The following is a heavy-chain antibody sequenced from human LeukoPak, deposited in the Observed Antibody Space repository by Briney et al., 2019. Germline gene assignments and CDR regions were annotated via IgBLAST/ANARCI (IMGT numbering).Heavy chain of an antibody. V-gene: IGHV5-51*01. CDR1: GYIFTSYL. CDR3: VRHVRQELVRYIDL. J-gene: IGHJ2*01. D-gene: IGHD6-13*01. CDR2: IYPSDSDI. Sequence: GESLKISCKGSGYIFTSYLIGWVRQMPGKGLEWMGIIYPSDSDIRYSPSFQGQVTISVDKSISTAYLQWTSLKASDTAMYYCVRHVRQELVRYIDLWGRGTLVTVSS.